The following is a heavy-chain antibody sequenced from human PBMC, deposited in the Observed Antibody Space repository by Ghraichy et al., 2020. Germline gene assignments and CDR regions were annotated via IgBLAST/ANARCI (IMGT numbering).Heavy chain of an antibody. CDR1: GFTFSSYG. Sequence: SLRLSCAASGFTFSSYGMHWVRQAPGKGLEWVAVISYDGSNKYYADSVKGRFTISRDNSENTLYLQMNSLRAEDTAVYYCAKVSSWWERYYYYGMDVWGQGTTVTVSS. V-gene: IGHV3-30*18. CDR3: AKVSSWWERYYYYGMDV. D-gene: IGHD2-15*01. J-gene: IGHJ6*02. CDR2: ISYDGSNK.